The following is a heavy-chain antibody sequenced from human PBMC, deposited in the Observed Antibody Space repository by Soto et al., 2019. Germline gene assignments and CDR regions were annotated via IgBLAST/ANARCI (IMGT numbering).Heavy chain of an antibody. CDR2: ISAYNGNT. CDR1: GYTFTSYG. D-gene: IGHD2-2*01. Sequence: ASVKVSCKASGYTFTSYGISWVRQAPGQGLEWMGWISAYNGNTNYAQKLQGRVTMTTDTSTSTAYMELRSLRSDDTAVYYCVRDCSSTSCYVDYYYYGMDVWGQRTKVTVSS. J-gene: IGHJ6*02. CDR3: VRDCSSTSCYVDYYYYGMDV. V-gene: IGHV1-18*01.